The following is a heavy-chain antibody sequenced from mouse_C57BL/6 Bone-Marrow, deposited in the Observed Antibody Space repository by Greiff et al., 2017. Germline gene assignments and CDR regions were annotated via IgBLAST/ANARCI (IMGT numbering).Heavy chain of an antibody. J-gene: IGHJ2*01. CDR1: GYTFTSYW. CDR2: IYPGSGST. V-gene: IGHV1-55*01. CDR3: ARFYDGYYPYYFDY. D-gene: IGHD2-3*01. Sequence: QVQLQQPVAELVKPGASVKMSCKASGYTFTSYWITWVKQRPGQGLEWIGDIYPGSGSTNYNEKFKSKATLTVDTSSSTAYMQLSSLTSEDSAVYYCARFYDGYYPYYFDYWGQGTTLTVSS.